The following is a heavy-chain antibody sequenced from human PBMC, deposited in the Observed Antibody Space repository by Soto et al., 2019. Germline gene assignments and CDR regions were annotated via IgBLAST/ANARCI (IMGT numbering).Heavy chain of an antibody. J-gene: IGHJ4*02. CDR2: ISISGDNT. CDR3: AKRSSSSTFDY. CDR1: GFTFSSYA. V-gene: IGHV3-23*01. Sequence: GGSLRLSCAASGFTFSSYAMNWVRQAPGKGLEWVSAISISGDNTYYADSVKGRFTISRDNSKNTLYLQMNSLRAEDTAVYYCAKRSSSSTFDYWGQGTLVTVSS. D-gene: IGHD6-6*01.